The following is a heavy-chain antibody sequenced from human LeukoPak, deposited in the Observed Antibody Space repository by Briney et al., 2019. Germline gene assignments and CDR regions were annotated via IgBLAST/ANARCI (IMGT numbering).Heavy chain of an antibody. CDR3: ARGQGIAARRGWDY. D-gene: IGHD6-6*01. Sequence: SETLSLTCAAYGGSFSGYYWSWIRQPPGKGLEWIGEINHSGSTNYNPSVKSRVTISVDTSKNQFSLKLSSVTAADTAVYYCARGQGIAARRGWDYWGQGTLVTVSS. CDR2: INHSGST. CDR1: GGSFSGYY. J-gene: IGHJ4*02. V-gene: IGHV4-34*01.